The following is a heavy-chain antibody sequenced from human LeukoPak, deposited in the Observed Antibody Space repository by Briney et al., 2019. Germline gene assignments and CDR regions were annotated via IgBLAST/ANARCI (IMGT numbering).Heavy chain of an antibody. CDR1: GGSINTYY. CDR3: ARGANRLDS. J-gene: IGHJ4*02. D-gene: IGHD1-14*01. Sequence: SETLSLTCSVSGGSINTYYWSWIRQTPGKGLEWIGFICYTGSTNYNPSLKRRVTMSVDTSKSQFSLKLTSVTAADTALYYCARGANRLDSWGRGTLVTVSS. V-gene: IGHV4-59*12. CDR2: ICYTGST.